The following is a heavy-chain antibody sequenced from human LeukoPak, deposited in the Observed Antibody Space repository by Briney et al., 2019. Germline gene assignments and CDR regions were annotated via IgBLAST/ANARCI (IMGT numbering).Heavy chain of an antibody. V-gene: IGHV3-30-3*01. J-gene: IGHJ3*01. CDR3: ATRTSGAFDF. CDR2: ISDDGNNK. CDR1: GFTFSNYA. Sequence: PGSSLRLSCAASGFTFSNYAVHWVRQAPGKGLEWVALISDDGNNKYYINSVKGRFTISRDNSKNTLYLQMNSLRAEDTAVYYCATRTSGAFDFWGQGTMVIVS.